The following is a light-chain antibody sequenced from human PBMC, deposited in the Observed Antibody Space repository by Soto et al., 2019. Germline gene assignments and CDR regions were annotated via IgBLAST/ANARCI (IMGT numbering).Light chain of an antibody. CDR1: QSVSTY. V-gene: IGKV3-11*01. J-gene: IGKJ4*01. CDR3: QQRSAWPT. Sequence: EIVLTQSPATLSLSPGERATLSCRASQSVSTYLAWYQQKPGQAPTLLIYDASNRAAGIPARFSGGGSGTDFTLTITSLDPEDFAVYYCQQRSAWPTFGGGTKVEIK. CDR2: DAS.